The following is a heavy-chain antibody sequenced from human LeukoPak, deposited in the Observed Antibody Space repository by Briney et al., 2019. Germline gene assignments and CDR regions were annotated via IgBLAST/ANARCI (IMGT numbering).Heavy chain of an antibody. J-gene: IGHJ3*02. CDR2: VIPIFGTA. CDR3: ARSWELPSAEVVDDAFDI. V-gene: IGHV1-69*05. CDR1: GGTFSSYA. D-gene: IGHD1-26*01. Sequence: GASVKVSCKASGGTFSSYAISWVRQAPGQGLEWMGGVIPIFGTANYAQKFQGRVTITTDESTSTAYMELSSLRSEDTAVYYCARSWELPSAEVVDDAFDIWGQGTMVTVSS.